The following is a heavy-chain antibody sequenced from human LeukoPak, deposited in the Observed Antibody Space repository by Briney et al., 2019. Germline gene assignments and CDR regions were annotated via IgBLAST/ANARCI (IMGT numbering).Heavy chain of an antibody. J-gene: IGHJ4*02. V-gene: IGHV4-38-2*01. D-gene: IGHD6-19*01. CDR3: ARTGLYSSGWYSFFR. CDR2: IYHTGST. CDR1: GYSISSGYY. Sequence: PSETLSLTCAVSGYSISSGYYWGWIRQPPGKGLEWIGNIYHTGSTNYNPSLKSRVTISVDTSKNQFSLKLSSVTAADTAVYYCARTGLYSSGWYSFFRWGQGTLVTVSS.